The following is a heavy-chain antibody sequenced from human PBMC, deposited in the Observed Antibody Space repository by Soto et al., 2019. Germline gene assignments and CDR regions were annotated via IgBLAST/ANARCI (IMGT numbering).Heavy chain of an antibody. CDR3: ARDRKARSGWYPGENYYYYGMDV. CDR1: GGSFSGYY. J-gene: IGHJ6*02. CDR2: INHSGST. Sequence: SETLSLTCAVYGGSFSGYYWSWIRQPPGKGLEWIGEINHSGSTNYNPSLKSRVTISVDTSKNQFSLKLSSVTAADTAVYYCARDRKARSGWYPGENYYYYGMDVWGQGTTVTVSS. V-gene: IGHV4-34*01. D-gene: IGHD6-19*01.